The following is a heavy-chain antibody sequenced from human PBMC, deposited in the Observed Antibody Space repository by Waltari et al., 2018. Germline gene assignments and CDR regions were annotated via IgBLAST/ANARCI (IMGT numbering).Heavy chain of an antibody. D-gene: IGHD4-17*01. CDR1: GGSISSHY. CDR2: IYYSGST. J-gene: IGHJ2*01. CDR3: ASSGDYTYWYFDL. V-gene: IGHV4-59*11. Sequence: QVQLQESGPGLVKPSETLSLTCTVSGGSISSHYWSWIRQAPGKGLEWIGYIYYSGSTNYNPSLKSRVTISVDTSKNQFSLKLSSVTAADTAVYYCASSGDYTYWYFDLWGRGTLVTVSS.